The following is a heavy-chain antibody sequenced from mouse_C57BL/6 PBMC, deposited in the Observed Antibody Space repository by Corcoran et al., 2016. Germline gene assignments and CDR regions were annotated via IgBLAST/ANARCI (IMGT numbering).Heavy chain of an antibody. J-gene: IGHJ1*03. CDR2: IDPEDGDT. V-gene: IGHV14-1*01. D-gene: IGHD2-5*01. CDR1: GFNIKDYY. Sequence: EVQLQQSGAELVRPGASVKLSCTASGFNIKDYYMHWVKQRPEQGLEWIGRIDPEDGDTEYTPKFQGKATMTADTSSNTAYLQLSSLTSEDAAVYYCTTSYYSNHWYFDVWGTGTTVTVSS. CDR3: TTSYYSNHWYFDV.